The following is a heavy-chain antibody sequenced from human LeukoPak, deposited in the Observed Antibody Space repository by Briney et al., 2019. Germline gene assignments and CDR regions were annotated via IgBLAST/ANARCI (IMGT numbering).Heavy chain of an antibody. V-gene: IGHV4-61*02. D-gene: IGHD2-21*02. CDR3: ARELSPRDGKGYYFDY. CDR2: IYSSGST. Sequence: RPSETLSLTRTVSGGSISSGSYYWSWIRQPAGKALEWIGRIYSSGSTNYNPSLKSRVTISVDTSKNQFSLKLNSVTAADTAMYYCARELSPRDGKGYYFDYWGQGTLVTVSS. J-gene: IGHJ4*02. CDR1: GGSISSGSYY.